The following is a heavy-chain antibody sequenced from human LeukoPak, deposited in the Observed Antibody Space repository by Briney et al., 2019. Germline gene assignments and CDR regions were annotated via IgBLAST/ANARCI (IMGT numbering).Heavy chain of an antibody. CDR3: AYGANWFDP. V-gene: IGHV1-69*05. CDR2: IIPIFGTA. D-gene: IGHD4-17*01. Sequence: ASVKVSCKASGYTFTSYGISWVRQAPGQGLEWMGGIIPIFGTANYAQKFQGRVTITTDESTSTAYMELSSLRSEDTAVYYCAYGANWFDPWGQGTLVTVSS. CDR1: GYTFTSYG. J-gene: IGHJ5*02.